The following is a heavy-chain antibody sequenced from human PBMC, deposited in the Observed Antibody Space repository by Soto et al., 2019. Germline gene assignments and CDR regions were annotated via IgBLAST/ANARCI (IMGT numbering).Heavy chain of an antibody. V-gene: IGHV1-8*01. CDR1: XXALTTYD. CDR3: ASVVDAGVNV. Sequence: AXXXXSXXXAXXALTTYDIXWVRQATGQGLEWLGGMSPNRGATGYAQKFQGRVTMTRDTSLTTAYMELSNLTSYATALYYCASVVDAGVNVSAQVTTVTVSS. CDR2: MSPNRGAT. J-gene: IGHJ6*02. D-gene: IGHD3-10*01.